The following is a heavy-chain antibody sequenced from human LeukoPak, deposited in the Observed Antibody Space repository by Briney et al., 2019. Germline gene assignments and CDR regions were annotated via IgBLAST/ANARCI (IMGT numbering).Heavy chain of an antibody. CDR2: IYHSGST. V-gene: IGHV4-4*02. J-gene: IGHJ2*01. CDR1: GGSISSSNW. Sequence: SGTLSLTCAVSGGSISSSNWWSWVRQPPGKGLEWIGEIYHSGSTNYNPSLKSRVTISVDKSKNQFSLKLSSVTAADTAVYYCARAGPLYYYDSSGYYPYWYFDLWGRGTLVTVSS. D-gene: IGHD3-22*01. CDR3: ARAGPLYYYDSSGYYPYWYFDL.